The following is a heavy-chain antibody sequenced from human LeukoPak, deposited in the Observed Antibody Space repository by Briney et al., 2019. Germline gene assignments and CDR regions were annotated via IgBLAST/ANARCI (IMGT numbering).Heavy chain of an antibody. CDR2: IIPIFGTA. V-gene: IGHV1-69*05. D-gene: IGHD3-22*01. J-gene: IGHJ4*02. CDR3: ARGGYYDSSGYFDY. CDR1: GGTFSSYA. Sequence: ASVKVSCKASGGTFSSYAISWVRQAPGQGLEWMGGIIPIFGTANYAQKFQGRVTITTGESTSTAYMELSSLRSEDTAVYYCARGGYYDSSGYFDYWGQGTLVTVSS.